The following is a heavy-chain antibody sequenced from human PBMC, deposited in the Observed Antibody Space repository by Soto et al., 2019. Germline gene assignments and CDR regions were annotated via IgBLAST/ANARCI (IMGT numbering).Heavy chain of an antibody. J-gene: IGHJ4*02. Sequence: QVHLVQSGAEVKKPGASVKVSCKGSGYAFTTYGITWVRQAPGQGLEWMGWISAHNGNTNYAQKLQGRVTVTRDTSTSTVYMELRSLRSDDTAVYYCARGGYGDYWGQGALVTVSS. CDR3: ARGGYGDY. CDR2: ISAHNGNT. V-gene: IGHV1-18*01. CDR1: GYAFTTYG. D-gene: IGHD1-1*01.